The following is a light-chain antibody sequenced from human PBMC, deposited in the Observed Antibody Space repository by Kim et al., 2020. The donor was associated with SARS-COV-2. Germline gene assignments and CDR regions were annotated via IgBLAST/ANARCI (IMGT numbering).Light chain of an antibody. CDR1: TLPEKL. CDR3: QSADGSGTYV. CDR2: KEN. J-gene: IGLJ1*01. V-gene: IGLV3-25*03. Sequence: TPRQTTSIACSGDTLPEKLAYWYQQKSGQAPLLVIYKENERPSGIPGRFSCSSTGTTVTLTISGVQAEDDADYYCQSADGSGTYVFGTGTKVTVL.